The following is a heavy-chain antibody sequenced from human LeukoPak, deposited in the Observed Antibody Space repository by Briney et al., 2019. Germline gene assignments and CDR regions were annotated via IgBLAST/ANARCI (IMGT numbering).Heavy chain of an antibody. CDR3: AKDFVPRGGSYFPGFDY. CDR1: GFTFSSYA. J-gene: IGHJ4*02. CDR2: ISNSGDRT. V-gene: IGHV3-23*01. D-gene: IGHD1-26*01. Sequence: GGSLRLSCAASGFTFSSYAMNWVRQAPGKGLEWVSTISNSGDRTYYADSVKGRFTISRDDSKNTLYLQMNSLRTEDTAVYYCAKDFVPRGGSYFPGFDYWGQGTLVIVSS.